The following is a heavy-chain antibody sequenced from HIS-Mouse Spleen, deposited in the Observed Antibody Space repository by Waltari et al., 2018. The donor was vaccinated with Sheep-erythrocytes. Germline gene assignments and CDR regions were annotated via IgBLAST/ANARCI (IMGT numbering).Heavy chain of an antibody. J-gene: IGHJ5*02. CDR3: ARLRSSGYYYDSSGYSRNWFDP. Sequence: EVQLVQSGAEVKKPGESLKISCKGSGYSFTSYWIGWVRQMPGKGLEWMGIIYPGASVTRYSPSFQGQFTTSADRSISTAYLQWSSLKASDTAMYYCARLRSSGYYYDSSGYSRNWFDPWGQGTLVTVSS. CDR2: IYPGASVT. V-gene: IGHV5-51*01. CDR1: GYSFTSYW. D-gene: IGHD3-22*01.